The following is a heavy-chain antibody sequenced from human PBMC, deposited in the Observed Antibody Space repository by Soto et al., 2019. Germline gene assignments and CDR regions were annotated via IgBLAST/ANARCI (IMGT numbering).Heavy chain of an antibody. D-gene: IGHD3-22*01. V-gene: IGHV3-30-3*01. CDR1: GFTFSSDA. Sequence: ESGGGVVQPGGSLRLSCGASGFTFSSDAMHWVRQAPGKGLDWVAVISYHGNDKFYADSVKGRFTISRDNSKNTLYLQMNSLRAEDTAVYYCARSRYYYDTSDYLDYWGQGTLVTVSS. J-gene: IGHJ4*02. CDR2: ISYHGNDK. CDR3: ARSRYYYDTSDYLDY.